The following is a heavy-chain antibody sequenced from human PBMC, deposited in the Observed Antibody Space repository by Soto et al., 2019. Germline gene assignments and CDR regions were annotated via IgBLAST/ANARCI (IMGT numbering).Heavy chain of an antibody. Sequence: PSETLSLTCTVSGGSISSYYWSWIRQPAGKGLEWIGRIYTSGNTNYNPSLKSRVTMSVDTSKNQFSLKLRSVTAADTAVYYCARDQSLFCRSTSCYYWYFDLWGRGTLVTVPQ. CDR1: GGSISSYY. V-gene: IGHV4-4*07. J-gene: IGHJ2*01. CDR2: IYTSGNT. CDR3: ARDQSLFCRSTSCYYWYFDL. D-gene: IGHD2-2*01.